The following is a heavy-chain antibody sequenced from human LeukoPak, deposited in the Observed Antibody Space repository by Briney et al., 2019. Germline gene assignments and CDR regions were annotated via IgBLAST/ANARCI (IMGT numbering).Heavy chain of an antibody. CDR2: ISGSGGST. V-gene: IGHV3-23*01. CDR3: AKAGTYYYDV. D-gene: IGHD3-22*01. CDR1: GLTVSSNY. Sequence: PGGSLRLSCAASGLTVSSNYMSWVRQAPGKGLEWVSAISGSGGSTYYADSVKGRFTISRDNSKNTLYLQMNSLRAEDTAVYYCAKAGTYYYDVWGQGTLVTVSS. J-gene: IGHJ4*02.